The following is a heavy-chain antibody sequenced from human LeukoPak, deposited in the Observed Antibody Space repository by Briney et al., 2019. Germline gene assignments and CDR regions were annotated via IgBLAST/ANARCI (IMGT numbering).Heavy chain of an antibody. CDR2: IIPIFGGA. V-gene: IGHV1-69*06. J-gene: IGHJ5*02. CDR3: ARDGQRDGRDYYGSGMINRRGGNWFDP. D-gene: IGHD3-10*01. CDR1: GYTFASYG. Sequence: GASVKVSCKTSGYTFASYGISWVRQAPGQGLEWMGGIIPIFGGANYAQKFQGRVTITADKSTSTAYIELSSLRSEDTAVYYCARDGQRDGRDYYGSGMINRRGGNWFDPWGQGTLVTVSS.